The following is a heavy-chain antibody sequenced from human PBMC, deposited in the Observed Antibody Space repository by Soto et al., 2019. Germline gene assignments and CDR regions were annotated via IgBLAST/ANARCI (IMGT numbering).Heavy chain of an antibody. D-gene: IGHD3-9*01. J-gene: IGHJ4*02. CDR3: AGINYDIFTGYFSDY. CDR2: IWHDGSNE. Sequence: QVQLVESGGGVVQPGRSLRLSCAASGCTFSDYGMHWVRQAPGKGLEWVALIWHDGSNEYYADSVKGRFTISRDNSKNTLSLQMNSLRAEDTAVYYCAGINYDIFTGYFSDYWGQGTLVTVSS. V-gene: IGHV3-33*01. CDR1: GCTFSDYG.